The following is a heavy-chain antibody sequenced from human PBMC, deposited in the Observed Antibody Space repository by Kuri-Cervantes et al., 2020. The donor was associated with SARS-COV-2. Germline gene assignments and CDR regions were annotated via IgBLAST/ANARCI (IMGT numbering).Heavy chain of an antibody. CDR1: GYTLTELS. J-gene: IGHJ6*03. CDR2: FDPEDGET. D-gene: IGHD2-2*01. V-gene: IGHV1-24*01. Sequence: ASVKVSCKVSGYTLTELSMHWVRQAPGKGLEWMGGFDPEDGETIYAQKFQGRVTMTEDTSTDTAYMELSSLRSEDTAVYYCTTGKYCSSTSCTYYYYYYMDVWGKGTTVTVSS. CDR3: TTGKYCSSTSCTYYYYYYMDV.